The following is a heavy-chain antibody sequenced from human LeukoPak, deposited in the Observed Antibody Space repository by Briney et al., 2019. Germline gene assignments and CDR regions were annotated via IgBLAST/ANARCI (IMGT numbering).Heavy chain of an antibody. J-gene: IGHJ4*02. V-gene: IGHV1-46*01. Sequence: ASVKVSCKASGYXFTSCFIHWVRQAPGQGLEWMGVINPSGGSTSYAQKFQGRVTMTRDTSTSTVSTELSSLRFEDTAVYYCARLSSSWYFDYWGQGTLVTVSS. CDR2: INPSGGST. CDR1: GYXFTSCF. D-gene: IGHD6-13*01. CDR3: ARLSSSWYFDY.